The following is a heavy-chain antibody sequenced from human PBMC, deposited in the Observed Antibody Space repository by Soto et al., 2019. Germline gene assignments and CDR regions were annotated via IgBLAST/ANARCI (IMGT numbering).Heavy chain of an antibody. J-gene: IGHJ4*02. D-gene: IGHD2-2*01. CDR2: IKNDGTGT. Sequence: EVQLVESGGGLIQPGGSLTLSCAASGFTFSDYWMHWVRQAPGKGLDWVSRIKNDGTGTMYAGSVKGRLSITRDNATTRRYPQLNCLRVEDTAVFYCVRGAGDYPDGKGHLCRLWRLGTLVTV. CDR3: VRGAGDYPDGKGHLCRL. CDR1: GFTFSDYW. V-gene: IGHV3-74*03.